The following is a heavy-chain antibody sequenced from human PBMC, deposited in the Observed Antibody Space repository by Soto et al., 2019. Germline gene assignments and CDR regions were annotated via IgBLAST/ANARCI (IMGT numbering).Heavy chain of an antibody. D-gene: IGHD3-3*01. CDR3: ASHRDFYDTYSFDS. CDR1: GDSSIMNNYY. CDR2: MYADGRT. J-gene: IGHJ4*02. V-gene: IGHV4-39*01. Sequence: QLQLQESGPGLVKPSETLFLTCSVSGDSSIMNNYYWGWIRQPPGKGLQWIGSMYADGRTYYNPSIKSRVPISTDTSKNQFSLELSSVTAADTAVYYCASHRDFYDTYSFDSWGQGTLVTVFS.